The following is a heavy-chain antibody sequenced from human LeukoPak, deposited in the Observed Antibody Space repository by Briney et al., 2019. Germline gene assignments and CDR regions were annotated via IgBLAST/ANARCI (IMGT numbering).Heavy chain of an antibody. Sequence: ASVKVSCKASGYTFTSYDISWVRQAPGQGLEWMGWISAYNGNTNYAQKLQGRVTMTTDTSTSTAYMELRSLRSDDTAVYYCARRPADYYGSGSYPDYWGQGTLVTVSS. J-gene: IGHJ4*02. V-gene: IGHV1-18*01. CDR2: ISAYNGNT. CDR1: GYTFTSYD. CDR3: ARRPADYYGSGSYPDY. D-gene: IGHD3-10*01.